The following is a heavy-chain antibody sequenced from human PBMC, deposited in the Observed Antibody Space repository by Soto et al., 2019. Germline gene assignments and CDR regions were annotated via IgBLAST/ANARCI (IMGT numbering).Heavy chain of an antibody. Sequence: ASVKVSCKASGGTFSSYAISWVRQAPGQGLEWMGGIIPIFGTANYARKFQGRVTITADESTSTAYMELSSLRSEDTAVYYCARAGSSGRFEYFQHWGQGTLVTVSS. CDR2: IIPIFGTA. J-gene: IGHJ1*01. CDR1: GGTFSSYA. V-gene: IGHV1-69*13. D-gene: IGHD6-19*01. CDR3: ARAGSSGRFEYFQH.